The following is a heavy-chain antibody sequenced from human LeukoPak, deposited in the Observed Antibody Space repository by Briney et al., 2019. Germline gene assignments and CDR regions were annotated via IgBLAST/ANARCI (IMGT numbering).Heavy chain of an antibody. Sequence: PGRSLRLSCAASGFTFSSYGMHWVRQAPGKGLEWVAVIWYDGSNKNYADSVKGRFTISRDNSKNTLYLQMNSLRAEDTAVYYCAKDDLGYYDSSGYEFDYWGQGTLVTVSS. CDR1: GFTFSSYG. CDR3: AKDDLGYYDSSGYEFDY. D-gene: IGHD3-22*01. CDR2: IWYDGSNK. V-gene: IGHV3-33*06. J-gene: IGHJ4*02.